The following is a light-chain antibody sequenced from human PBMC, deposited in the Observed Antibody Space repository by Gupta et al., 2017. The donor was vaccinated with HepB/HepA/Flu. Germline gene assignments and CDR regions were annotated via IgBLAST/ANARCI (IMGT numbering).Light chain of an antibody. V-gene: IGKV1-39*01. Sequence: DIQMTQSPSSLSASVGDRVTITCRAGQSITHSLHWYQQRPGKAPKLLIYSASNLQNGVPSRFSGSGSGTDFSLTITRLQPEDFATYYCQQSVSPPSIFGQGTRLEVK. J-gene: IGKJ2*02. CDR2: SAS. CDR3: QQSVSPPSI. CDR1: QSITHS.